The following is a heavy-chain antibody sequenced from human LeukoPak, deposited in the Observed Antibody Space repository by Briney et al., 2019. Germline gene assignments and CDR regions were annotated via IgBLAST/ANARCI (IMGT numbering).Heavy chain of an antibody. Sequence: GGSLRLSCAASGFTFSSYAMHWVRQAPGKGLEWVAVISYDGSNKYYADSVKGRFTISRDNSKNTLYLQMNSLRAEDTAVYCCAGLGDSSGYLDYWGQGTLVTVSS. D-gene: IGHD3-22*01. J-gene: IGHJ4*02. CDR2: ISYDGSNK. V-gene: IGHV3-30-3*01. CDR3: AGLGDSSGYLDY. CDR1: GFTFSSYA.